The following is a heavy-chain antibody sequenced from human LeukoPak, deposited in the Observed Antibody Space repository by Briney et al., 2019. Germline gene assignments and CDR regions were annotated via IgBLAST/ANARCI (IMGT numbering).Heavy chain of an antibody. D-gene: IGHD2-2*01. CDR2: IGYDGTNE. CDR3: ARDFYCSRTSCYAPSFDY. Sequence: PGRSLRLSCAASGFTFSSYGMHWVRQAPGKGLEWVALIGYDGTNEYYADSVKGRVTISRDNSKNTLYLQMKSLRAEDTAVYYCARDFYCSRTSCYAPSFDYWGQGTLVTVSS. CDR1: GFTFSSYG. V-gene: IGHV3-33*01. J-gene: IGHJ4*02.